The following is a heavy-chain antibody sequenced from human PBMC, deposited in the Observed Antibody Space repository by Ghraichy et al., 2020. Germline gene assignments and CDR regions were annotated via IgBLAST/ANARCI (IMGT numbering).Heavy chain of an antibody. CDR1: GGSISSSSYY. D-gene: IGHD3-3*01. CDR3: ARQGSYYDFDY. J-gene: IGHJ4*02. CDR2: IYYSGST. V-gene: IGHV4-39*01. Sequence: ESLNISCTVSGGSISSSSYYWGWIRQPPGKGLEWIGSIYYSGSTYYNPSLKSRVTISVDTSKNQFSLKLSSVTAADTAVYYCARQGSYYDFDYWGQGTLVTVSS.